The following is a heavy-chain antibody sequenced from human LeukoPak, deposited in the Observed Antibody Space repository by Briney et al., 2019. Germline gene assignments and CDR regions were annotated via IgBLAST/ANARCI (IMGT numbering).Heavy chain of an antibody. CDR2: IYPGDSDT. D-gene: IGHD3-22*01. CDR1: YW. V-gene: IGHV5-51*01. Sequence: YWSWIRQPPGKGLEWMGIIYPGDSDTRYSPSFQGQVTISADKSISTAYLQWSSLKASDTAMYYCARVITSDVDFDYWGQGTLVTVSS. CDR3: ARVITSDVDFDY. J-gene: IGHJ4*02.